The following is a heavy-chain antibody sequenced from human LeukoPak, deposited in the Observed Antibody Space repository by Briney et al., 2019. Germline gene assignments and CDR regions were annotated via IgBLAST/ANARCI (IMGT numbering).Heavy chain of an antibody. CDR2: INPNSGGT. J-gene: IGHJ4*02. V-gene: IGHV1-2*02. CDR3: ARWVGSKCYFDY. CDR1: GYTFTGYY. Sequence: ASVKVSCKASGYTFTGYYMHWVRQAPGQGLEWMGWINPNSGGTNYAQKFQGRVTMTRDTPISTAYMELSRLRSDDTAVYYCARWVGSKCYFDYWGQGTLVTVSS. D-gene: IGHD4-11*01.